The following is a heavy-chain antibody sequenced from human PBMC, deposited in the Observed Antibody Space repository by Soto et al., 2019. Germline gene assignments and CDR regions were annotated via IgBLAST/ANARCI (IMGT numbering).Heavy chain of an antibody. V-gene: IGHV1-69*13. Sequence: SVKVSCKASGGTFSSYAISWVRQAPGQGLEWMGGIIPIFGTANYAQKFQGRVTITADESTSTAYMELSSLRSEDTAVYYCARLDIVATIPNYWGQGTLVTVSS. CDR2: IIPIFGTA. D-gene: IGHD5-12*01. J-gene: IGHJ4*02. CDR3: ARLDIVATIPNY. CDR1: GGTFSSYA.